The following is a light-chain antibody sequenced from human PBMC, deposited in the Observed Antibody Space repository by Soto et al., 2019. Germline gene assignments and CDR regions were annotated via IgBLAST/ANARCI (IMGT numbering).Light chain of an antibody. Sequence: QSALTQPRSVSGSPGQSVTISCTGTSSDVGEYNYVSWYQQHPRKAPKLLIYAVTMRHSGVPDRFSGSKSGNTASLTISGLQAEDEADYSCCSYAGSYTWVFGGGTKLTVL. CDR2: AVT. CDR1: SSDVGEYNY. V-gene: IGLV2-11*02. J-gene: IGLJ3*02. CDR3: CSYAGSYTWV.